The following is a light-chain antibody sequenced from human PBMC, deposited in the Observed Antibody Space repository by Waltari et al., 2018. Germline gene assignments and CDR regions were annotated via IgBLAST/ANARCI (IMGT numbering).Light chain of an antibody. CDR3: QTGGFGIWV. J-gene: IGLJ3*02. V-gene: IGLV4-69*01. Sequence: QLMLTQSPSASASLVASFKLTCTLSSGHSSDAIAWYQQQPEKGPRYLMKVNSDGSHIKGDGIPDRFSGSRSGAEPSITISSLQSEDEADYYCQTGGFGIWVFGGGTKLTVL. CDR2: VNSDGSH. CDR1: SGHSSDA.